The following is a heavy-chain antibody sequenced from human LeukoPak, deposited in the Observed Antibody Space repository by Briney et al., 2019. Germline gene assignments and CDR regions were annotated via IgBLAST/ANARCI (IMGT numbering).Heavy chain of an antibody. CDR1: GGSFSAHY. V-gene: IGHV4-34*01. Sequence: SDTLSLTCAVYGGSFSAHYWSWIRQPPGKGLEWIGEINHSGSTNFNPSLKSRVTISVDTSQSQFSLKLSSVTAADTAVYYCARDSCSSTSCYHDYWGQGTLVTVSS. CDR2: INHSGST. CDR3: ARDSCSSTSCYHDY. D-gene: IGHD2-2*01. J-gene: IGHJ4*02.